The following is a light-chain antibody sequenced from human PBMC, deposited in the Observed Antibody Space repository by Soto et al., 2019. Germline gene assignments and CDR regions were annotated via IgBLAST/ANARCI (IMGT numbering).Light chain of an antibody. CDR1: SSDIGGYSF. V-gene: IGLV2-11*01. CDR2: DVR. J-gene: IGLJ2*01. Sequence: QSALTQPPSVSGSPGQSVTISCSGTSSDIGGYSFVSWYQQHPGNTPKLIIYDVRNRPSGVPDRFSGSKSGNTASLTISGLQAEDEAHYYCCSYAGTYSVLFGGGTKLTVL. CDR3: CSYAGTYSVL.